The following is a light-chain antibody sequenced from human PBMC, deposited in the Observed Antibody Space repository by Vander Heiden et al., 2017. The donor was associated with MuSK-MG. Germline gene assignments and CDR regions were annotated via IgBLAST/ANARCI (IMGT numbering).Light chain of an antibody. CDR2: GAS. V-gene: IGKV3-20*01. Sequence: EIVLTQSPGTLSLSPGERATLPYRASQSVSSSYLAWYHQKSGQAPRLLIYGASRRATGIPDRFSGSGSGTDFTLTISRLEPEDFAVYYCQQYGNSPWTFGQGTKVEIK. J-gene: IGKJ1*01. CDR3: QQYGNSPWT. CDR1: QSVSSSY.